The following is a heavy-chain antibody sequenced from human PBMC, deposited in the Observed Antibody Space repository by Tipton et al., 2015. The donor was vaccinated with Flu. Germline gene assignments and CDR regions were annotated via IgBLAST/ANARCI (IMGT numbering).Heavy chain of an antibody. CDR2: ISYDGSNK. CDR1: GFTFSSYG. D-gene: IGHD6-19*01. CDR3: TTYSSGRYSFDS. V-gene: IGHV3-30*03. J-gene: IGHJ4*02. Sequence: SLRLSCAASGFTFSSYGMHWVRQAPGKGLEWVAVISYDGSNKYYADSVKGRFTISRDNSKNTLYMQMNSLRAEDTAVYYCTTYSSGRYSFDSWGQGTLVTVSS.